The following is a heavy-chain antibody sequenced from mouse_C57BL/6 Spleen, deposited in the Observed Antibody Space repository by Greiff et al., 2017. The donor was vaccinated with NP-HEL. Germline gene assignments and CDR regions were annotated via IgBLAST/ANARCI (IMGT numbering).Heavy chain of an antibody. CDR3: ARGGALIPGFAY. D-gene: IGHD2-4*01. CDR2: FYPRSGNT. CDR1: GYTFTSYG. J-gene: IGHJ3*01. V-gene: IGHV1-81*01. Sequence: QVQLQQSGAELARPGASVKLSCKASGYTFTSYGISWVKQRTGQGLEWIGEFYPRSGNTYYNEKFKGKATLTADKSSSTVYMELRSLTSEDSAVYFCARGGALIPGFAYWGQGTLVTVSA.